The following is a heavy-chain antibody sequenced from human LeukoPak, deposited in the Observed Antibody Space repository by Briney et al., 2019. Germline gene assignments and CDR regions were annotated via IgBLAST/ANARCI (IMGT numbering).Heavy chain of an antibody. V-gene: IGHV1-18*01. Sequence: ASVKVSCKASGYTFTSYGISWVRQAPGQGLEWMGWISAYNGNTNYAQKLQGRVTITTDESTSTAYMELSSLRSEDTAVYYCARGGSSGHQGYYYMDVWGKGTTVTVSS. D-gene: IGHD3-22*01. CDR1: GYTFTSYG. CDR2: ISAYNGNT. J-gene: IGHJ6*03. CDR3: ARGGSSGHQGYYYMDV.